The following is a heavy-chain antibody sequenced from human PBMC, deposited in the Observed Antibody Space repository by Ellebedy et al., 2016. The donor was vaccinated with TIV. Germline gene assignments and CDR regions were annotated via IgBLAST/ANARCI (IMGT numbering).Heavy chain of an antibody. CDR1: GGSISSTSYY. D-gene: IGHD5-18*01. CDR2: MYFGGST. Sequence: MPSETLSLTCTVSGGSISSTSYYWGWIRQPPGKGLEWIGNMYFGGSTNYNPSLKSRVTISVDTSENQFSLKLSSLTAADTAIYYCARGRRGRYRSTSTAMARVDAFDIWGQGTMVTVSS. J-gene: IGHJ3*02. V-gene: IGHV4-39*07. CDR3: ARGRRGRYRSTSTAMARVDAFDI.